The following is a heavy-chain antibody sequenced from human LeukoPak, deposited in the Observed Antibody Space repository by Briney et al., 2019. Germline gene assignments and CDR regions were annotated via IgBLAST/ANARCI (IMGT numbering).Heavy chain of an antibody. Sequence: SETLSLTCAVYGGSFSGYYWSWIRQPPGKGLEWIGEINHSGSTNYNPSLKSRVTISVDTSKNQFSLKLSSVTAADTAVYYCARESYDSSGYNYWGQGTLVTVSS. CDR1: GGSFSGYY. CDR3: ARESYDSSGYNY. J-gene: IGHJ4*02. CDR2: INHSGST. D-gene: IGHD3-22*01. V-gene: IGHV4-34*01.